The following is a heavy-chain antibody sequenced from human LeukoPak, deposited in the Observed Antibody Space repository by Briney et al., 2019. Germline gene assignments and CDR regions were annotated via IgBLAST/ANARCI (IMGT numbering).Heavy chain of an antibody. CDR2: IYYSGST. D-gene: IGHD1-26*01. CDR3: ASLVGATAMGGWVGP. Sequence: SETLSLTCTVSGGSISSSSYYWGGIRQPPGKGLEWIGSIYYSGSTYYNPSLKSRVTISVDTSKNHFSLKLSSVTAADTAVYYCASLVGATAMGGWVGPWGQGTLVTVSS. CDR1: GGSISSSSYY. J-gene: IGHJ5*02. V-gene: IGHV4-39*02.